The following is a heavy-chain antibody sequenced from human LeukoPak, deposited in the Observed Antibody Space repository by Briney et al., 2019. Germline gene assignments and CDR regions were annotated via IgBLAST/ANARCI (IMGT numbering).Heavy chain of an antibody. D-gene: IGHD3-22*01. Sequence: SGPTLVNPTQTLTLTCTFSGFSLSTSGMCVSWIRQPPGKALEWLALIDWDDDKYYTTSLKTRLTISKDTSKNQVVLTMTNMDPVDTATYYCARIRNYYDSSDYYSVFDYWGQGTLVTVSS. CDR1: GFSLSTSGMC. V-gene: IGHV2-70*01. CDR2: IDWDDDK. J-gene: IGHJ4*02. CDR3: ARIRNYYDSSDYYSVFDY.